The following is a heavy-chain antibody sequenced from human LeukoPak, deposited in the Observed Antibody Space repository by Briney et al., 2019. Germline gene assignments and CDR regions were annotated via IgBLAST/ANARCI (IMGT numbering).Heavy chain of an antibody. CDR1: GYTFTGYY. J-gene: IGHJ4*02. D-gene: IGHD3-3*01. Sequence: ASVKVSCKASGYTFTGYYMHWVRQAPGQGLEWMGWINPNSGGTNYAQKFQGRVTMTRDTSISTAYMELSRLRSDDTAVYYCARGEDDFWSGYYLFDYWGQGTLVTVSS. CDR3: ARGEDDFWSGYYLFDY. CDR2: INPNSGGT. V-gene: IGHV1-2*02.